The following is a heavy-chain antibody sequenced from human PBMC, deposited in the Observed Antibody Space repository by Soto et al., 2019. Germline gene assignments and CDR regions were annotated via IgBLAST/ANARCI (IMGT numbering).Heavy chain of an antibody. J-gene: IGHJ3*02. D-gene: IGHD3-10*02. V-gene: IGHV4-30-4*01. CDR1: GGSISSGDYY. CDR2: IYYSGST. CDR3: ARDTRRITMLAAFDI. Sequence: SETLSLTCTVSGGSISSGDYYWSWIRQPPGKGLEWIGYIYYSGSTYYNPSLKSRVTISVDTSKNQFSLKLSSVTAADTAVYYCARDTRRITMLAAFDIWGQGTMVTVSS.